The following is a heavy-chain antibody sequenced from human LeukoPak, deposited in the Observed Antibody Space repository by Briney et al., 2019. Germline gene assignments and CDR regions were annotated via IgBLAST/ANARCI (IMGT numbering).Heavy chain of an antibody. V-gene: IGHV1-18*01. CDR1: GYTLTTYG. CDR2: SSAYNGNT. D-gene: IGHD2-2*02. J-gene: IGHJ6*02. CDR3: ARDRYCSSTSCYTYYYYGMDV. Sequence: APQKVSSTASGYTLTTYGISRVRQAPGQGLEWRGWSSAYNGNTNYVHKSQGRVTMTTDTSTSTAYMELRSLRSDDTAVYYGARDRYCSSTSCYTYYYYGMDVWGQGTTVTVSS.